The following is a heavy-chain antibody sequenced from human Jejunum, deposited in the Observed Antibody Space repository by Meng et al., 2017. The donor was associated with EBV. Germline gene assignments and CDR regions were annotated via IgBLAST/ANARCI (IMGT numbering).Heavy chain of an antibody. J-gene: IGHJ5*02. V-gene: IGHV4-59*01. CDR2: VYYNGST. CDR1: GGSINNYV. Sequence: QVQLQASGHGLVKPSETLYLTCAVSGGSINNYVWSSFRQPPGKALEWIGYVYYNGSTNYHASLKSRVTISVDTYKNQFSLKLSSVTAADTAVYYCARSPRYCIRNSCFLDNRFDPWGQGTLVTVSS. CDR3: ARSPRYCIRNSCFLDNRFDP. D-gene: IGHD2-2*01.